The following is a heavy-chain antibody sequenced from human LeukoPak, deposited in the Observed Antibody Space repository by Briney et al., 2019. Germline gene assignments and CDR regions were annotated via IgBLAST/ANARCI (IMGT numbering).Heavy chain of an antibody. Sequence: SETLSLTCTVSGGSISSSIFYWGWIRQPPGKGLEWIGNIYYSGSTYYNPSLKSRVTISVNTSKNQFSLRLSSVTAADTAVYYCARPSSISLNGDRPWVYWGQGTLVTVSS. CDR2: IYYSGST. J-gene: IGHJ4*02. CDR3: ARPSSISLNGDRPWVY. CDR1: GGSISSSIFY. D-gene: IGHD3-16*02. V-gene: IGHV4-39*01.